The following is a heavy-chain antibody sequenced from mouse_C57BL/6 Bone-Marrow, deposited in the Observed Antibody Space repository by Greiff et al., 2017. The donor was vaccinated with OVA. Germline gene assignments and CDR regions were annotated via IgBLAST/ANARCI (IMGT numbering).Heavy chain of an antibody. CDR1: GFNFKDYY. V-gene: IGHV14-1*01. D-gene: IGHD2-1*01. J-gene: IGHJ3*01. CDR3: TTSYGSYVVAY. Sequence: VQLQQSGAELVRPGASVKLSCTASGFNFKDYYMHWVKQRPEQGLEWIGRIDPADGDTEYAPKFQGKATMTADTSSNTAYLQLSSLTSEDTAVYYCTTSYGSYVVAYWGQGTLVTVSA. CDR2: IDPADGDT.